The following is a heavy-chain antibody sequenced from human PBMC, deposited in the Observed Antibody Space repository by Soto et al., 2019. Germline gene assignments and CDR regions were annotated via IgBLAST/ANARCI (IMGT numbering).Heavy chain of an antibody. CDR1: GFPFGDYT. V-gene: IGHV3-43*01. Sequence: GFLRVPCATSGFPFGDYTRDWVSSALGKGLEWVSLISWDGCSTDYAESVKGRFTISRDNSKSSLYLQINRLRTQDTPLYDCARDWGYSYGYNYDGMDVWARGTTGT. CDR2: ISWDGCST. J-gene: IGHJ6*02. D-gene: IGHD5-18*01. CDR3: ARDWGYSYGYNYDGMDV.